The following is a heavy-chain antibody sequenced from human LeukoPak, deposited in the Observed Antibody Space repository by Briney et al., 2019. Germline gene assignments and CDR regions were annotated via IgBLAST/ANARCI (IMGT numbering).Heavy chain of an antibody. CDR1: GYTFTSYG. Sequence: GASVKVSCKASGYTFTSYGISWVRPAPGQGLAGMGWISAYNGNTNYAQKLKGRVTMTTDTSTSTAYMELRSLRSDDTAVYYCASSTCSSTSCYTEYAFDIWGQGTMVTVSS. V-gene: IGHV1-18*01. CDR2: ISAYNGNT. CDR3: ASSTCSSTSCYTEYAFDI. J-gene: IGHJ3*02. D-gene: IGHD2-2*02.